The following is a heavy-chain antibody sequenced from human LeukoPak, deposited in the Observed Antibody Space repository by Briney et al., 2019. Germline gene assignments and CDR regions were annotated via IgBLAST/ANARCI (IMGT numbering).Heavy chain of an antibody. V-gene: IGHV3-73*01. Sequence: GGSLRLSCAASGLRFSGSAFHWVRQASGKGLEWVGRIRSRADNYATIYAASGKGRFIISRDDSKNTAYLQMNSLQTEDTAVYYCTRLSTSTWDDAFDIWGQGTMVTDSS. J-gene: IGHJ3*02. CDR2: IRSRADNYAT. CDR1: GLRFSGSA. D-gene: IGHD6-13*01. CDR3: TRLSTSTWDDAFDI.